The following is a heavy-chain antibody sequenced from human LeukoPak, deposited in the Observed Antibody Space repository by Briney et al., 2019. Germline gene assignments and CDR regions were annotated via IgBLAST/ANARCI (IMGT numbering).Heavy chain of an antibody. CDR1: GYTFTSYY. D-gene: IGHD2-2*01. V-gene: IGHV1-46*01. Sequence: GASVKVSCKASGYTFTSYYMHWVRQAPGQGLEWMGIINPSGGSTSYAQKFQGRVTMTRDTSTSTVYMELSSLRSEDTAVYYCARVSCSSTSCSYYFDYWGQGTLVTVSS. CDR2: INPSGGST. J-gene: IGHJ4*02. CDR3: ARVSCSSTSCSYYFDY.